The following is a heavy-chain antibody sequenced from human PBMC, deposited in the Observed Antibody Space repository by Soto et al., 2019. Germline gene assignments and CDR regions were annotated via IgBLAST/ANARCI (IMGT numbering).Heavy chain of an antibody. V-gene: IGHV4-30-4*02. CDR2: IYYSGST. CDR3: ASTIAAGGFDP. Sequence: SDTLSLICTVSGGSISSGDYYWSWIRQPPGKGLEWIGYIYYSGSTYYNPSLKSRVTISVDTSKNQFSLKLSSVTAADTAVYYCASTIAAGGFDPWGQGPLVTVSS. J-gene: IGHJ5*02. D-gene: IGHD6-13*01. CDR1: GGSISSGDYY.